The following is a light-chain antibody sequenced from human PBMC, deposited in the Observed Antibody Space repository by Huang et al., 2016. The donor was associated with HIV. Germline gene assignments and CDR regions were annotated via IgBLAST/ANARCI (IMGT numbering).Light chain of an antibody. CDR1: QTVRNNF. CDR2: AAS. CDR3: HQYGTSVGT. V-gene: IGKV3-20*01. Sequence: EIVLTQSPGTLSLSPGERATLSCGASQTVRNNFLAWYQPKPGHAPRLLIYAASSRYTGIPDRFSGSGSRRDFNLTISRLEPEEFAVYYCHQYGTSVGTFGPGTNVDVK. J-gene: IGKJ3*01.